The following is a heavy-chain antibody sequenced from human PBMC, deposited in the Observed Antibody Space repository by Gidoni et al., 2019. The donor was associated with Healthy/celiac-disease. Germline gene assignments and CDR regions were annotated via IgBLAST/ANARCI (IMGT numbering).Heavy chain of an antibody. V-gene: IGHV3-33*01. CDR3: ARDSGGIYGGNSGSDY. Sequence: VAVIWYDGSNKYYADSVKGRFTISRDNSKNTLYLQMNSLRAEDTAVYYCARDSGGIYGGNSGSDYWGQGTLVTVSS. CDR2: IWYDGSNK. D-gene: IGHD4-17*01. J-gene: IGHJ4*02.